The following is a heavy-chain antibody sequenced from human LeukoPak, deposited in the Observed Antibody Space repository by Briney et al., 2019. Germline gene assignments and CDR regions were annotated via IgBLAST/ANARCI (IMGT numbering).Heavy chain of an antibody. D-gene: IGHD1-26*01. J-gene: IGHJ3*02. V-gene: IGHV4-59*01. CDR1: GGSISSYY. CDR3: GRELVGTYAFDI. CDR2: IYYSGST. Sequence: PSETLSLTCTVSGGSISSYYWSWIRQPPGKGLEWIGYIYYSGSTNYNPSLKSRVAISVDTSKNQFSLKLSSVTAADTAVYYCGRELVGTYAFDIWGQGKMVTVSS.